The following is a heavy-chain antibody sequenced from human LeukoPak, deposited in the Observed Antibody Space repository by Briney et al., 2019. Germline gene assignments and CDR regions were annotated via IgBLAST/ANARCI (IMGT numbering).Heavy chain of an antibody. D-gene: IGHD6-13*01. V-gene: IGHV1-69*13. CDR2: IIPIFGTA. CDR3: ARDLAYSSSWYRGSFGMDV. CDR1: GGTFSSYA. J-gene: IGHJ6*04. Sequence: ASVKVSCKASGGTFSSYAISWVRQAPGQGLEWRGGIIPIFGTANYAQKFQGRVTITADESTSTAYMELSSLRSEDTAVYYCARDLAYSSSWYRGSFGMDVWGKGTTVTVSS.